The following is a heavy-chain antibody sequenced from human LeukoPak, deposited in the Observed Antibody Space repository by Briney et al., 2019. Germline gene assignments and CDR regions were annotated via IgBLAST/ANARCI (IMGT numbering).Heavy chain of an antibody. CDR1: GFTFGDYY. CDR2: ISSSGTSM. Sequence: GGSLRLXCATSGFTFGDYYMSWIRQAPGKGLEWLSYISSSGTSMDYADSVKGRFAISRDNAKNSLYLEMNSLRAEDTAVYYCARDLRITMIVVATYDAFDIWGQGTMVTVSP. V-gene: IGHV3-11*01. CDR3: ARDLRITMIVVATYDAFDI. D-gene: IGHD3-22*01. J-gene: IGHJ3*02.